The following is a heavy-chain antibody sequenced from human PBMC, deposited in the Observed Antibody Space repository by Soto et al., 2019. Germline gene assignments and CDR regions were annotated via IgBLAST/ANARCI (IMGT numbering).Heavy chain of an antibody. Sequence: PGESLKICCKGSGYSFTSYWIGWVRQMPGKGLEWMGIIYPGDSDTRYSPSFQGQVTISADKSISTAYLQWSSLKASDTAMYYCAREVSSSGYINYFDYWGQGTLVTVSS. V-gene: IGHV5-51*01. D-gene: IGHD6-19*01. CDR3: AREVSSSGYINYFDY. J-gene: IGHJ4*02. CDR2: IYPGDSDT. CDR1: GYSFTSYW.